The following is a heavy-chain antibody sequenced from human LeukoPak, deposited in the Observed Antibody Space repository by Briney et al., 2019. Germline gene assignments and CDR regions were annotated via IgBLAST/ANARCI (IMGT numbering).Heavy chain of an antibody. CDR2: IIPIFGTR. CDR3: AGDTRRQSSSGYYLMDAFDI. V-gene: IGHV1-69*05. CDR1: GGTFRSYA. D-gene: IGHD3-22*01. Sequence: SVKVSCKASGGTFRSYAISWVRQAPGQGLEWMGRIIPIFGTRNYGQKFQGRVTIITDESTSTAYMELSSLRSEDTAVYYCAGDTRRQSSSGYYLMDAFDIGRQGTMVTVSS. J-gene: IGHJ3*02.